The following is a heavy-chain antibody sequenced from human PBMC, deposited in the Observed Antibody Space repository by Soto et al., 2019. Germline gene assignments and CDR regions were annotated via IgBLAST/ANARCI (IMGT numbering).Heavy chain of an antibody. D-gene: IGHD3-3*01. CDR1: GGSISSYY. V-gene: IGHV4-59*01. CDR3: ARDRRRGYDFWSGSRWVGMDV. Sequence: SETLSLTCTVSGGSISSYYWSWIRQPQGKGLEWIGYIYYSGSTNYNPSLKSRVTISVDTSKNQFSLKLSSVTAADTAVYYCARDRRRGYDFWSGSRWVGMDVWGQGTTVTVSS. J-gene: IGHJ6*02. CDR2: IYYSGST.